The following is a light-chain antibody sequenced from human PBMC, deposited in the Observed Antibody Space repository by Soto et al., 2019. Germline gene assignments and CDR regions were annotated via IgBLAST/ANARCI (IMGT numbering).Light chain of an antibody. CDR1: SSDVGGYNY. V-gene: IGLV2-14*01. J-gene: IGLJ3*02. CDR2: EVS. CDR3: CSYTSSSTV. Sequence: QSALTQPASVSGSPGQSITISCTGTSSDVGGYNYVSWYQQHPGKAPKLMIYEVSNRPSGVSNRFSGSKSGNTASLTISGVQAEDEANFYCCSYTSSSTVFGGGTKLTVL.